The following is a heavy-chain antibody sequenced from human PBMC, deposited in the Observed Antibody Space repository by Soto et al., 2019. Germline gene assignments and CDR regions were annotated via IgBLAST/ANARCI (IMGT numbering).Heavy chain of an antibody. CDR3: ARDQRLMTTTYMDV. Sequence: SETLSLTCTVSGGSISSGGYYWSWIRQHPGKGLEWIGYIYYSGSTYYNPSLKSRVTISVDTSKNQFSLKLSSVTAADTAVYYCARDQRLMTTTYMDVWGKGTTVTVSS. CDR1: GGSISSGGYY. V-gene: IGHV4-31*03. J-gene: IGHJ6*03. D-gene: IGHD4-17*01. CDR2: IYYSGST.